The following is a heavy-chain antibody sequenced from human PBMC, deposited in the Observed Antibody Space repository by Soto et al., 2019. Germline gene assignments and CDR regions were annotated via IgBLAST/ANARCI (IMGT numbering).Heavy chain of an antibody. V-gene: IGHV1-69*02. CDR3: ARGRGGRGDY. Sequence: QVQLVQSGAEVKKPGSLVKVSCKASGGTFSSYTINWVRQAPGQGLEWMGMIIPILGIANYAQKFQDRVMITADKSTSTAYMELSSLRSEDTAVYYCARGRGGRGDYWGQGTLVTVSS. J-gene: IGHJ4*02. D-gene: IGHD2-15*01. CDR1: GGTFSSYT. CDR2: IIPILGIA.